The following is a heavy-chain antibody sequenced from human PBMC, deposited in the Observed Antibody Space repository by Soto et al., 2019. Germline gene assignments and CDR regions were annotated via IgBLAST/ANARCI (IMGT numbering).Heavy chain of an antibody. CDR2: INPNSGGT. Sequence: ASVKVSCKASGYTFTGYYMHWVRQAPGQGLEWMGWINPNSGGTDYAQKFQGRVTMTRDTSISTAYMELSRLRSDDTAVYYCAASRGYSGYDFKYYFDYWGQGTLVTVSS. CDR3: AASRGYSGYDFKYYFDY. CDR1: GYTFTGYY. V-gene: IGHV1-2*02. J-gene: IGHJ4*02. D-gene: IGHD5-12*01.